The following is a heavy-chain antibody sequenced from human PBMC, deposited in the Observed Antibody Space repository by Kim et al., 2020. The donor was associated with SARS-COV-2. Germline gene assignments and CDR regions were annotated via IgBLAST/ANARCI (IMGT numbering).Heavy chain of an antibody. CDR3: ARVGTAALGYYYYGMDV. D-gene: IGHD3-16*01. Sequence: SETLSLTCAVSGGSISSSNWWCWVRQPPGKGLEWSGEIYHSGSTNYNPSLKSRVTISVDKAKNQFSLKLSSVTAAATAVYYCARVGTAALGYYYYGMDVWGQGTPVTVSS. CDR2: IYHSGST. CDR1: GGSISSSNW. J-gene: IGHJ6*02. V-gene: IGHV4-4*02.